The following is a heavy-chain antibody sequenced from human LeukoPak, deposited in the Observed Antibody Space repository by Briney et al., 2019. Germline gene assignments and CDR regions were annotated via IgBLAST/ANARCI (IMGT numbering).Heavy chain of an antibody. Sequence: ASVKVSCKASGYTSTGYYMHWVRQAPGQGLEWMGWINPNSGGTNYAQKFQGRVTMTRDTSISTAYMELSRLRSDDTAVYYCARGGIAVAGLYYGMDVWGQGTTVTVSS. CDR2: INPNSGGT. CDR3: ARGGIAVAGLYYGMDV. CDR1: GYTSTGYY. J-gene: IGHJ6*02. D-gene: IGHD6-19*01. V-gene: IGHV1-2*02.